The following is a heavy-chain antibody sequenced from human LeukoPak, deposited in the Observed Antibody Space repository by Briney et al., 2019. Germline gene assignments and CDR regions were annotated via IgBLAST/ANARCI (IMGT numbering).Heavy chain of an antibody. Sequence: PSETLSLTCTVSGDSINGFYWNWIRQPPGKGLEWIGYIYYSGNANYNPSLKSRVTMSVGTSTNQFSLKLSSVTAADTAVYYCASSKTPWIQLWFFDIWGQGTMVTVSS. CDR1: GDSINGFY. V-gene: IGHV4-59*01. CDR2: IYYSGNA. CDR3: ASSKTPWIQLWFFDI. D-gene: IGHD5-18*01. J-gene: IGHJ3*02.